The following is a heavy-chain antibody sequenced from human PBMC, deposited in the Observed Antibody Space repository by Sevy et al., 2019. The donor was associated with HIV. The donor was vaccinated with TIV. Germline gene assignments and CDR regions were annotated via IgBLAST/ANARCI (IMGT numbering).Heavy chain of an antibody. CDR1: GYTFTGYY. CDR3: ARAMDGSRDAFDI. CDR2: INPNSGGT. D-gene: IGHD2-15*01. Sequence: ASVKVSCKASGYTFTGYYMHWVRQAPGQGLEWMGWINPNSGGTNYAQKFQGRVTMTRDTSISTAYMELNRLRSDDTAVYYCARAMDGSRDAFDIWGQGTMVTVSS. V-gene: IGHV1-2*02. J-gene: IGHJ3*02.